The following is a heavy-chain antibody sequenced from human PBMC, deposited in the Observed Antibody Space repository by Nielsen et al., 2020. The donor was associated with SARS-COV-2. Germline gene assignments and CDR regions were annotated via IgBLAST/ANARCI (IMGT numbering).Heavy chain of an antibody. CDR1: GYSFTSHW. Sequence: GESLKISCKGSGYSFTSHWINWVRQMPGKGLEWMGRIDPSDSYTNYSPSFQGHVSISADKSISTAYLQWNSLKASDTAMYYCARQFVVGGNEYYYYGMDVWGQGTAVTVSS. D-gene: IGHD4-23*01. J-gene: IGHJ6*02. CDR2: IDPSDSYT. CDR3: ARQFVVGGNEYYYYGMDV. V-gene: IGHV5-10-1*01.